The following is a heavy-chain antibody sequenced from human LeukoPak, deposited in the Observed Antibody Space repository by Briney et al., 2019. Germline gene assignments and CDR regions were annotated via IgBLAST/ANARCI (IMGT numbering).Heavy chain of an antibody. Sequence: GESLNFSCKGSGYTFTSYWIGWVRHMPGKGLEWMGIIYPVDSDTTYSPSFQGQVTISADKSISTACLQWSSLKASDTAMYYCASSVGGAAAGTYYFDYWGQGTLVTVSS. J-gene: IGHJ4*02. V-gene: IGHV5-51*01. D-gene: IGHD6-13*01. CDR1: GYTFTSYW. CDR3: ASSVGGAAAGTYYFDY. CDR2: IYPVDSDT.